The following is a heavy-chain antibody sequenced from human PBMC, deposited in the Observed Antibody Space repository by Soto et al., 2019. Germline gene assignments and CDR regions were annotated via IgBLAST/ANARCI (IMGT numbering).Heavy chain of an antibody. CDR2: ITGDNT. Sequence: GGSLRLSCAASGFTLGIYGMGWVRQAPGKGLEWVSTITGDNTYYAASAKGRFTISRDNSKNMVFLQMNSLGAEDTALYYCAKNGLDNSPSAIDSWGPGTLVIVSS. D-gene: IGHD2-8*01. J-gene: IGHJ4*02. V-gene: IGHV3-23*01. CDR3: AKNGLDNSPSAIDS. CDR1: GFTLGIYG.